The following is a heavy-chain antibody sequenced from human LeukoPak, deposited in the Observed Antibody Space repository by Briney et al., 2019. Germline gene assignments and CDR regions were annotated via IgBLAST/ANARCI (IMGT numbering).Heavy chain of an antibody. D-gene: IGHD6-19*01. J-gene: IGHJ1*01. CDR3: ASGVAGTYAEYFQH. CDR1: GGSISSGNYY. CDR2: IYTSGST. V-gene: IGHV4-61*02. Sequence: KPSQTLSLTCTVSGGSISSGNYYWTWIRQPAGKGLEWIGRIYTSGSTNYNPSLKSRVTISIDTSKNQFSLKLSSVTAADTAVYYCASGVAGTYAEYFQHWGQGTLVTVSS.